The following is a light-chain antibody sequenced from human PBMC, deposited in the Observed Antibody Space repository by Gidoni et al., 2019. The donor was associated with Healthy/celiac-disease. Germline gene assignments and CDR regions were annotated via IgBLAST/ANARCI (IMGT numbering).Light chain of an antibody. Sequence: EIVLTQSPATLSLSPGERATFSCRDSQSLSIYLAWYKQKPDQAPRLLIYDASNRGTGIPARFSGSGSGTHFTQTISSLEPEDCDVYYRQRRLTFGGGTKVEIK. J-gene: IGKJ4*01. CDR1: QSLSIY. CDR3: QRRLT. CDR2: DAS. V-gene: IGKV3-11*01.